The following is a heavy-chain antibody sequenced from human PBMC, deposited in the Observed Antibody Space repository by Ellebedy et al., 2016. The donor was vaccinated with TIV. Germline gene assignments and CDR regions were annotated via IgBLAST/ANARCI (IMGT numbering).Heavy chain of an antibody. V-gene: IGHV3-30*18. D-gene: IGHD5-18*01. CDR3: AKEAGYSYGYSEYGMDV. CDR2: ISYDGSNK. CDR1: GFTFSSYG. J-gene: IGHJ6*02. Sequence: PGGALRLSCAASGFTFSSYGMHWVRQAPGKGLEWVAVISYDGSNKYYADSVKGRVTISRDNSKNTLYLQMNSLRAEDTAVYYCAKEAGYSYGYSEYGMDVWGQGTTVTVSS.